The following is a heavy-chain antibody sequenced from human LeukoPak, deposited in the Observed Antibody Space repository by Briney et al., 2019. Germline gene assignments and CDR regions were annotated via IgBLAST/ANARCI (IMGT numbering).Heavy chain of an antibody. V-gene: IGHV4-61*02. Sequence: SETLSLTCTVSGGSISSGGYYWSWIRQPAGKGLEWIGRIYTSGNTNYNPSLKSRVTISVDTSKNQFSLKLSSVTAADTAVYYCARVTTGGDVDYWGQGTLVTVSS. CDR2: IYTSGNT. J-gene: IGHJ4*02. D-gene: IGHD2-8*02. CDR1: GGSISSGGYY. CDR3: ARVTTGGDVDY.